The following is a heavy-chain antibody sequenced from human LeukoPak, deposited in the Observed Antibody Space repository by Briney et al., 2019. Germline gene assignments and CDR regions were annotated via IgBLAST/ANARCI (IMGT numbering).Heavy chain of an antibody. J-gene: IGHJ4*02. D-gene: IGHD3-22*01. CDR3: ARGGSSGYVFDY. CDR2: ISSSSSYI. V-gene: IGHV3-21*01. CDR1: GFTFSSYS. Sequence: PGGSLRLSCAASGFTFSSYSMNWVRQAPGKGLEWVSSISSSSSYIYYADSVKGRFTISRDNAKNSLYLQMNSLRAEDTAVYYCARGGSSGYVFDYWGQGTLVTVSS.